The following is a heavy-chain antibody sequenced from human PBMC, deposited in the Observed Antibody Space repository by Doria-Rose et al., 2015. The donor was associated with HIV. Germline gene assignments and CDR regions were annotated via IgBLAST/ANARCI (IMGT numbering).Heavy chain of an antibody. CDR1: GVSLSSPGMG. V-gene: IGHV2-26*01. CDR3: ARIKSSRWYHRYYFDF. Sequence: QVTLKESGPVLVKPTETLTLTCTVSGVSLSSPGMGVSWISQPPGKALEWLANMFADDERAYKSSLKSRLTISRGTSKSQVVLTMTDMDPVDTATYYCARIKSSRWYHRYYFDFWGQGTLVIVSA. J-gene: IGHJ4*02. CDR2: MFADDER. D-gene: IGHD6-13*01.